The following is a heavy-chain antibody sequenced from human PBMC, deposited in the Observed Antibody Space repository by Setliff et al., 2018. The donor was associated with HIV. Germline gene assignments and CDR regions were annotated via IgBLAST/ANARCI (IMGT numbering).Heavy chain of an antibody. J-gene: IGHJ6*03. V-gene: IGHV4-39*07. CDR2: LRPSGNT. CDR1: GGPFSSSSYY. CDR3: ARGDGTKYYYYYMDV. D-gene: IGHD1-7*01. Sequence: SETLSLTCTVSGGPFSSSSYYWGWIRQPPGKGLEWIGSLRPSGNTNYNPSLKSRVTISVDTSKNQFSLKLSSVTAADTAVYYCARGDGTKYYYYYMDVWGKGTTVTVSS.